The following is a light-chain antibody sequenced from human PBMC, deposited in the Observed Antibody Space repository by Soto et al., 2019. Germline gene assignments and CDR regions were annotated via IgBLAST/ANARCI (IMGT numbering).Light chain of an antibody. CDR2: GVS. J-gene: IGKJ1*01. Sequence: EIVLTQSPGTLSLSPGERATLSCRASESISRDYLAWYQQRLGQAPRLLIYGVSSRATGIPDRFSGTGSGTDFTLTISRLEPEDSAVYYCEQYGSSPRTFGQGTKVDI. CDR1: ESISRDY. V-gene: IGKV3-20*01. CDR3: EQYGSSPRT.